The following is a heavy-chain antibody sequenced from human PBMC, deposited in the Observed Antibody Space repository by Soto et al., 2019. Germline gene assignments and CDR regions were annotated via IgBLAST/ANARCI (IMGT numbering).Heavy chain of an antibody. Sequence: PSETLSLTCTVSGGSISSYYWSWIRQPAGKGLEWIGRIYTSGSTNYNPSLKSRVTMSVDTSKKQFSLKLRSVTAADTAVYYCARVRIEARTAAYGMDVCGPGTTLTV. J-gene: IGHJ6*02. CDR2: IYTSGST. CDR1: GGSISSYY. CDR3: ARVRIEARTAAYGMDV. V-gene: IGHV4-4*07. D-gene: IGHD6-6*01.